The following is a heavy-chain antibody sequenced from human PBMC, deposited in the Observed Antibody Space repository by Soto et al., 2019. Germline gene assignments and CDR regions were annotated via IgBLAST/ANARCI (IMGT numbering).Heavy chain of an antibody. CDR3: ARPDTALEWLSGFDY. D-gene: IGHD3-3*01. J-gene: IGHJ4*02. V-gene: IGHV3-33*01. CDR1: GFTFSSYG. Sequence: PGGSLRLSCAASGFTFSSYGMHWVRQAPGKGLEWVAVIWYDGSNKYYADSVKGRFTISRDNSKNTLYLQMNSLRAEDTAVYYCARPDTALEWLSGFDYWGQGTLVTVSS. CDR2: IWYDGSNK.